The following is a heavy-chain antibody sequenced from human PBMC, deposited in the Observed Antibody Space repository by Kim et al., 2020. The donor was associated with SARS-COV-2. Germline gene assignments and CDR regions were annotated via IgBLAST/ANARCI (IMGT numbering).Heavy chain of an antibody. CDR2: INHSGST. CDR1: GGSFSGYY. Sequence: SETLSLTCAVYGGSFSGYYWSWIRQPPGKGLEGIGEINHSGSTNYNPSLKSRVTISVDTSKNQFSLKLSSVTAADTAVYYCARSPGGGYSYGFRGSWFDPWGQGTLVTVSS. CDR3: ARSPGGGYSYGFRGSWFDP. J-gene: IGHJ5*02. D-gene: IGHD5-18*01. V-gene: IGHV4-34*01.